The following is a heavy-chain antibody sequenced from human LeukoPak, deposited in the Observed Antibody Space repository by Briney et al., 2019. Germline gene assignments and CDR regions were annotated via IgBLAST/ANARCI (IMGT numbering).Heavy chain of an antibody. Sequence: PSETLSLTCAVSGGSISSGGYSWSWIRQPPGKGLEWTGYYYHSGSTYYNPSLKSRLTISVDRPKHQFSRKLSAVTAADTAVYYCAGEGVGEWSNWLEPWGQGTLVTVSS. CDR3: AGEGVGEWSNWLEP. V-gene: IGHV4-30-2*01. CDR1: GGSISSGGYS. CDR2: YYHSGST. J-gene: IGHJ5*02. D-gene: IGHD3-16*01.